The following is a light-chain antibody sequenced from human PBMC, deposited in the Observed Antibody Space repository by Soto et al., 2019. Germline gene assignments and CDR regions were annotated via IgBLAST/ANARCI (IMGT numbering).Light chain of an antibody. V-gene: IGLV2-14*01. Sequence: QSVLTQPASVSGSPEQSITISGTGTSSDDGGHNHVSWYQQHPGKDPKRMIYEVSNRPSGVYNRFSGSKSGNTASLTNSGLQAEGEADFSCSTYTSSSTPYVFGTGTKVTVL. CDR1: SSDDGGHNH. CDR3: STYTSSSTPYV. CDR2: EVS. J-gene: IGLJ1*01.